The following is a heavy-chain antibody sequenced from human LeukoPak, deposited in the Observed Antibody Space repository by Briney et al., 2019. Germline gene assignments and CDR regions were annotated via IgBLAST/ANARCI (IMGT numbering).Heavy chain of an antibody. CDR3: ARAEKVGDYFDY. V-gene: IGHV1-2*02. Sequence: ASVKVSCKASGYTFTGYYMHWVRQAPGQGLEWMGWINPNSGGTNYAQKLQGRVTMTTDTSTSTAYMELRSLRSDDTAVYYCARAEKVGDYFDYWGQGTLVTASS. D-gene: IGHD3-16*01. CDR1: GYTFTGYY. J-gene: IGHJ4*02. CDR2: INPNSGGT.